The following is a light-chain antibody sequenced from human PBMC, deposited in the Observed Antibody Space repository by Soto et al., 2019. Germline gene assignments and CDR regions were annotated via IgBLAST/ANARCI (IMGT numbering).Light chain of an antibody. CDR3: SSYTSNSTLYV. CDR2: EVS. Sequence: QSALTQPASVSGSPGQSITISCTGTSSDVGGYNYVSWYQQHPGKAPKLMIYEVSNRLSGVSNRFSGSKSGNTASLTISGLQAEDEADYYCSSYTSNSTLYVFGTGTKVTVL. CDR1: SSDVGGYNY. V-gene: IGLV2-14*01. J-gene: IGLJ1*01.